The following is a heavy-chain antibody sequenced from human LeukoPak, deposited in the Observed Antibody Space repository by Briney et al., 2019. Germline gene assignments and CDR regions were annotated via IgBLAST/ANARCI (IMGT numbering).Heavy chain of an antibody. Sequence: SETLSLTCSVSGGSISGHWWTWVRQPPGEGLEWIGYIYYSGSTYYNPSLKSRVTISVDTSKNQFSLKLSSVTAADTAVYYCARDHSVVTPRGGYNWFDPWGQGTLVTVSS. V-gene: IGHV4-59*11. CDR2: IYYSGST. J-gene: IGHJ5*02. CDR1: GGSISGHW. D-gene: IGHD2-15*01. CDR3: ARDHSVVTPRGGYNWFDP.